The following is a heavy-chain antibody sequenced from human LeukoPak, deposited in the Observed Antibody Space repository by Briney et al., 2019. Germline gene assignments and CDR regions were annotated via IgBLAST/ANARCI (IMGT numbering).Heavy chain of an antibody. CDR1: GFTFSSYS. CDR2: IRSSSRTI. V-gene: IGHV3-48*01. Sequence: PGGSLRLSCAASGFTFSSYSMNWVRRAPGKGLEWVSYIRSSSRTIYYADSVKGRFTISRDNSKNTLYLQMGSLRAEDMAVHYCARAKAYFFDYWGQGTLVTVSS. J-gene: IGHJ4*02. CDR3: ARAKAYFFDY.